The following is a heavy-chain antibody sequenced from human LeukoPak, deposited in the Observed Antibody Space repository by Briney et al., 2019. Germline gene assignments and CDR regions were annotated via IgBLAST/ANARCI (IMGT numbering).Heavy chain of an antibody. CDR2: IYYSGST. CDR3: ARVGDYGSGSYYNGGVDI. J-gene: IGHJ3*02. CDR1: GGSISSYY. D-gene: IGHD3-10*01. V-gene: IGHV4-59*12. Sequence: SETLSLTCTVSGGSISSYYWSWIRQPPGKGLEWIGYIYYSGSTNYNPSLKSRVTISVDTSKNQFSLRLSSVTAADTAVYYCARVGDYGSGSYYNGGVDIWGQGTMVTVSS.